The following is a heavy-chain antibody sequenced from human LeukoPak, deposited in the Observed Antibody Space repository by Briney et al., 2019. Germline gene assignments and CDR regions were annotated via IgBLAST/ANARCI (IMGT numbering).Heavy chain of an antibody. CDR3: AKDKDYGGNSPVFDY. V-gene: IGHV3-9*01. J-gene: IGHJ4*02. CDR2: ISWNSGSI. D-gene: IGHD4-23*01. Sequence: PLRLSCSVCVFPFDDYAIHWVRQSTGKGLEWGSGISWNSGSIGYEDSVKGRLIISRDNDKKYTYLQMNSRRGEDTAVYYCAKDKDYGGNSPVFDYWGQGTLVTVSS. CDR1: VFPFDDYA.